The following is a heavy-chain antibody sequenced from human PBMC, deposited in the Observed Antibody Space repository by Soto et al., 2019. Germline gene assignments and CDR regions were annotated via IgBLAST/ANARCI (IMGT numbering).Heavy chain of an antibody. J-gene: IGHJ4*02. CDR2: ISSISSHI. V-gene: IGHV3-21*01. CDR3: ARVSVHITIFEVVDY. CDR1: GFTFSSYS. D-gene: IGHD3-3*01. Sequence: GSLRLSCEVSGFTFSSYSMNWVRQAPGKGLEWVSSISSISSHIYYADSVRGRFTISRDNARNSLHLQMNSLRAEDTAVYYCARVSVHITIFEVVDYWGQGTLVTVSS.